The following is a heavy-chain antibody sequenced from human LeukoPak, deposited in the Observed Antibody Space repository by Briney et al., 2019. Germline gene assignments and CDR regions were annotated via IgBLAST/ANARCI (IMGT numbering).Heavy chain of an antibody. D-gene: IGHD3-16*01. CDR1: GGSISGSFYY. V-gene: IGHV3-7*03. J-gene: IGHJ4*02. CDR2: IKQDGSEK. CDR3: ARDGFGTGSN. Sequence: ETLSLTCTVSGGSISGSFYYWGWIRQAPGKGLEWVANIKQDGSEKNYVDSVKGRFIISRDNAKNSLYLQMNTLSADDTAVYYCARDGFGTGSNWGQGTLVTVSS.